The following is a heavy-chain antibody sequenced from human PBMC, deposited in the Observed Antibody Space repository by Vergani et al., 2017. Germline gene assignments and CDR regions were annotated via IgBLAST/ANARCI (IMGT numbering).Heavy chain of an antibody. CDR2: ISPDGFST. V-gene: IGHV1-46*03. D-gene: IGHD3-9*01. J-gene: IGHJ4*02. Sequence: QVQLVQSGAEVGKPGASVKISCKASGYTFTAYYLHGVRQAPEQGLEWVGVISPDGFSTFYAQKFQGRVTITRDTSTSTVYVEVTSLGSGDTAVYYCAREPPLTGFFDYWGQGTLVTVSS. CDR1: GYTFTAYY. CDR3: AREPPLTGFFDY.